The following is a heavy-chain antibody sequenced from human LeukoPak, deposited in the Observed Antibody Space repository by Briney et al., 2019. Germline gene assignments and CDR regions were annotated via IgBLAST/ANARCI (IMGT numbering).Heavy chain of an antibody. CDR3: AKDPIAVAGNNYYGMDV. D-gene: IGHD6-19*01. J-gene: IGHJ6*02. V-gene: IGHV3-30*18. Sequence: PGGSLRLSCAASGFIFRNYGMYWVRQAPGKGLEGVADISSDGSNKYYVDSVKGRFTISRDNSKNTLYLEMNRLRAEDAAVYYCAKDPIAVAGNNYYGMDVWGQGTTVTVSS. CDR1: GFIFRNYG. CDR2: ISSDGSNK.